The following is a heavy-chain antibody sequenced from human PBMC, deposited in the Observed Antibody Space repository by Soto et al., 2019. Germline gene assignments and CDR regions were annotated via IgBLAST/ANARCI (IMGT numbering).Heavy chain of an antibody. CDR1: GFTFSSYG. J-gene: IGHJ3*02. D-gene: IGHD4-17*01. V-gene: IGHV3-33*01. CDR3: ARDLYGGNSGDAFDI. Sequence: GGSLRLSCAASGFTFSSYGMHWVRQAPGKGLEWVAVIWYDGSNKYYADSVKGRFTISRDNSKNTLYLQMNSLRAEDTAVYYCARDLYGGNSGDAFDIWGQGTMVTVSS. CDR2: IWYDGSNK.